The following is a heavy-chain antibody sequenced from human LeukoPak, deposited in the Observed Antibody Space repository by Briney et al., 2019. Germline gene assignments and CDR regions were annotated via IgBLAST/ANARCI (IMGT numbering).Heavy chain of an antibody. CDR3: AIERPGGSNSFHY. CDR2: ISFDGRND. CDR1: GVTFSSYP. V-gene: IGHV3-30*04. J-gene: IGHJ4*02. D-gene: IGHD4-11*01. Sequence: GGSLRLSCAASGVTFSSYPMHWVRQAPGKGLEWVALISFDGRNDYYADSVKGRITISRDNSKNTLYLQMSSLRSEATAVYYCAIERPGGSNSFHYWGQGTLVTVSS.